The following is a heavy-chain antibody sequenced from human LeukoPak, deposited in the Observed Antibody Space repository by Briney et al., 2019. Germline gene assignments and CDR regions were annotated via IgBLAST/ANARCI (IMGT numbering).Heavy chain of an antibody. V-gene: IGHV4-34*01. Sequence: SETLSLTCAVYGGSFSGYYWSWIRQPPGKGLEWIGEINHSGSTNYNPSLKSRVTISVDTSKNQFSLKLSSVTAADTAVYYCARDKADTAMVPYYWGQGTLVTVSS. CDR2: INHSGST. D-gene: IGHD5-18*01. CDR3: ARDKADTAMVPYY. CDR1: GGSFSGYY. J-gene: IGHJ4*02.